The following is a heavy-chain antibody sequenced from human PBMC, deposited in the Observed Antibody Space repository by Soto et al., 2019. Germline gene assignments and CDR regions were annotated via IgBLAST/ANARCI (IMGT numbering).Heavy chain of an antibody. J-gene: IGHJ4*02. CDR3: ARGGVTIFGVAISPRWTHFDY. Sequence: ASVKVSCKASGYTFTSYHMHWVRQAPGQGLEWMGIINPSGGSTSYAQKFQGRVTLTRDTSTSTVYMELSSLRSEDTAVYYCARGGVTIFGVAISPRWTHFDYWGQGTMVTVSS. CDR2: INPSGGST. V-gene: IGHV1-46*01. CDR1: GYTFTSYH. D-gene: IGHD3-3*01.